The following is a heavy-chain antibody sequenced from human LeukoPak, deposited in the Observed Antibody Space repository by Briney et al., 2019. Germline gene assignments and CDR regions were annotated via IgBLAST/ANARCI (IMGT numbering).Heavy chain of an antibody. Sequence: GGSLRLSCAAWGFTLRDYCIHWLRQSPGKGLEWISYIGIDSANTHYADYVKGRLTISREQAKHSLYLQMNSLRVEDTALYYCARDYKYAFANWGQGTLVTVPS. J-gene: IGHJ4*02. D-gene: IGHD5-24*01. CDR2: IGIDSANT. V-gene: IGHV3-11*06. CDR3: ARDYKYAFAN. CDR1: GFTLRDYC.